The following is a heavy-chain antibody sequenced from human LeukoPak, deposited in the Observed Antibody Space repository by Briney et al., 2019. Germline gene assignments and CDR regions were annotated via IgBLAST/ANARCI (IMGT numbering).Heavy chain of an antibody. CDR3: ARVGDVDTAMSYDAFDI. J-gene: IGHJ3*02. D-gene: IGHD5-18*01. CDR1: GFTFSSYG. V-gene: IGHV3-23*01. Sequence: RTGGSLRLSCAASGFTFSSYGMSWVRQAPGKGLEWVSAISGSGGSTYYADSVKGRFTISRDNAKNSLYLQMNSLRAEDTAVYYCARVGDVDTAMSYDAFDIWGQGTMVTVSS. CDR2: ISGSGGST.